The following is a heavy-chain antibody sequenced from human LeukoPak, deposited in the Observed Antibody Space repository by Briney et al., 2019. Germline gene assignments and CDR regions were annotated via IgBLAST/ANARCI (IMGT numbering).Heavy chain of an antibody. D-gene: IGHD3-3*01. CDR1: GGSFSGYY. Sequence: PSETLSLTCPVYGGSFSGYYWSWIRQPPGKGLEWIGEINHSGSTNYNPSLKSRVTISVDTSKNQFSLKLSSVTAADTAVYYCARGLDFWSGNLWGQGTLVTVSS. CDR3: ARGLDFWSGNL. J-gene: IGHJ5*02. CDR2: INHSGST. V-gene: IGHV4-34*01.